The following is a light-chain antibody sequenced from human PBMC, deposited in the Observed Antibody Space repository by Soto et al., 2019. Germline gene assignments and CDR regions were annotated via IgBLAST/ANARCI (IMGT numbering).Light chain of an antibody. CDR3: SAYTTSGSRL. V-gene: IGLV2-14*03. Sequence: QSALTQPASVSGSPGQSITISCTGTRSDIGGYNYVSWYQQHPGKAPKLMIYDVSRRPSGISNRFSGSKSGNTASLTISGLQAEDEADYYCSAYTTSGSRLFGGGTKLTVL. J-gene: IGLJ2*01. CDR2: DVS. CDR1: RSDIGGYNY.